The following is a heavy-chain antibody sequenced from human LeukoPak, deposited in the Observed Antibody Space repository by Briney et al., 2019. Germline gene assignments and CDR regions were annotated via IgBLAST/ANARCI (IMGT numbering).Heavy chain of an antibody. Sequence: PSETLSLTCTVSGGSISSYYWSWIRQPPGKGLEWIGYIYYSGSTNYNPSLKSRVTISVDTSKNQFSLKLSSVTAADTAVYYCARDNWNYGSSMDVWGQGTTVTVSS. D-gene: IGHD1-7*01. V-gene: IGHV4-59*01. CDR3: ARDNWNYGSSMDV. CDR1: GGSISSYY. J-gene: IGHJ6*02. CDR2: IYYSGST.